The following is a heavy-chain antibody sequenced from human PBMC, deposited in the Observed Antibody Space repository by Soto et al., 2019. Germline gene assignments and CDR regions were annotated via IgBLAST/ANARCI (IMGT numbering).Heavy chain of an antibody. Sequence: SETLSLTCTVSGGSISSSTYYWGWMRQPPGKGLEWIASFFIGGNTYYNPSLKSRVTISVDTAKNQFSLKLSAVTAADTAVFYCARARLSTTCWFDPWGQGTLVTVSS. D-gene: IGHD3-16*02. CDR1: GGSISSSTYY. CDR3: ARARLSTTCWFDP. J-gene: IGHJ5*02. V-gene: IGHV4-39*07. CDR2: FFIGGNT.